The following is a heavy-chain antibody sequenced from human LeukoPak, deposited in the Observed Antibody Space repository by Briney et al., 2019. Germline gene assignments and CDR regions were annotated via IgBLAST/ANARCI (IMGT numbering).Heavy chain of an antibody. CDR3: ARVKGSGSLEADY. V-gene: IGHV1-2*02. Sequence: ASVKVSCKASGYTFTGYYMHWVRQAPGQGLEWMGWINPNSGGTNYAQKFQGRVTMTRDTSISTAYMELSRLRSDDTAVYYCARVKGSGSLEADYWGQGTLVTVSS. CDR1: GYTFTGYY. D-gene: IGHD1-26*01. CDR2: INPNSGGT. J-gene: IGHJ4*02.